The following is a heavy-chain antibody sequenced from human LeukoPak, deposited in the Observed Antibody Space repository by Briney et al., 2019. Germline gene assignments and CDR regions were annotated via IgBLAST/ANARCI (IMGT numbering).Heavy chain of an antibody. CDR2: INHSGST. J-gene: IGHJ5*02. CDR1: GGSISSGGYY. Sequence: SETLSLTCTVSGGSISSGGYYWSWIRQPPGKGLEWIGEINHSGSTNYNPSLKSRVTISVDTSKNQFSLKLSSVTAADTAVYYCARYGARSGYYNGAGWFDPWGQGTLVTVSS. D-gene: IGHD3-3*01. V-gene: IGHV4-39*07. CDR3: ARYGARSGYYNGAGWFDP.